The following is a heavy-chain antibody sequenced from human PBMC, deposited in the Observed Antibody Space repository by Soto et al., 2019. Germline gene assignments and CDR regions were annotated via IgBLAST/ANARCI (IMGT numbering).Heavy chain of an antibody. CDR1: GGSISSGGYY. J-gene: IGHJ5*02. CDR3: AKEEGGGYDQRGFDP. Sequence: QVKLQEPGPGLVKPSQTLSLTCTVSGGSISSGGYYWSWIRQHPGKDLEWIGYIYYSGSTYYNSSLNSRVTSSVDTSKNRSSVKLSSVTAADTAVYYCAKEEGGGYDQRGFDPWGQGTLVTVSS. CDR2: IYYSGST. D-gene: IGHD5-12*01. V-gene: IGHV4-31*03.